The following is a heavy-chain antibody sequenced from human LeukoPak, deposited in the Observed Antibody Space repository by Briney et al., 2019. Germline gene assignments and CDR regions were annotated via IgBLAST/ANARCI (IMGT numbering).Heavy chain of an antibody. CDR3: ARQSQYYYDSSGYYPPTYYFDY. D-gene: IGHD3-22*01. CDR1: GGSISSSSYY. J-gene: IGHJ4*02. V-gene: IGHV4-39*01. Sequence: SETLSLTCTVSGGSISSSSYYWGWIRQPPGKGLEWLGRIYYSGSIYYNPSLKIRVTISVDTSKNQFSLKLSSVTAADTAVYYCARQSQYYYDSSGYYPPTYYFDYWGQGTLVTVSS. CDR2: IYYSGSI.